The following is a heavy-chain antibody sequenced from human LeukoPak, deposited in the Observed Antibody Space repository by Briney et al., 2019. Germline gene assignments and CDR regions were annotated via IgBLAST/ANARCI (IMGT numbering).Heavy chain of an antibody. CDR1: GFTFSSYA. Sequence: GGSLRLSCAASGFTFSSYAMSWVRQAPGEGLEWVAAISGIGGSTYYADSVKGRFTISRGNSKNTLYLQMNSLRAEDTAVYYCAKDRILWFGESGGAFDYWGQGTLVTVSS. CDR3: AKDRILWFGESGGAFDY. J-gene: IGHJ4*02. D-gene: IGHD3-10*01. V-gene: IGHV3-23*01. CDR2: ISGIGGST.